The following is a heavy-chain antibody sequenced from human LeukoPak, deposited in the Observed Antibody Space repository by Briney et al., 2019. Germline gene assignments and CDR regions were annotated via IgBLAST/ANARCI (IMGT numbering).Heavy chain of an antibody. J-gene: IGHJ4*02. V-gene: IGHV4-39*07. Sequence: PSETLSLACTVSGGSISSSSYYWSWLRQPPGKGLEWIGEINHSGSTNYNPSLKSRVTISVDTSKNPFSLKLSSVTAADTAVYYCARGEWYSSGWTRRRPFDYWGQGTLVTVSS. CDR1: GGSISSSSYY. CDR3: ARGEWYSSGWTRRRPFDY. D-gene: IGHD6-19*01. CDR2: INHSGST.